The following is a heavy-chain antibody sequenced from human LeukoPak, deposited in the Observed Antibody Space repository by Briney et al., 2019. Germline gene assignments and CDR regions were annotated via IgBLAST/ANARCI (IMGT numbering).Heavy chain of an antibody. CDR2: IKQDGSEK. D-gene: IGHD6-13*01. V-gene: IGHV3-7*01. CDR1: GFTFSSYW. CDR3: ARVPRGGSSWYMEDYFDY. J-gene: IGHJ4*02. Sequence: GGSLRLSCAASGFTFSSYWMSWVRQAPGKGLEWVANIKQDGSEKYYVDSVKGRFTISRDNAKNSLYLQMNSLRAEDTAVYYCARVPRGGSSWYMEDYFDYWGQGTLVTVSS.